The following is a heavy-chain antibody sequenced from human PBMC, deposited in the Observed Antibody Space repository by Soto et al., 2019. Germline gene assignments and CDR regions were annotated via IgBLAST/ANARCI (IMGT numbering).Heavy chain of an antibody. J-gene: IGHJ3*02. Sequence: QVQLVESGGGVVQPGRSLRLSCAASGFTFSSYGMHWVRQAPGKGLEWVAVISYDGSNKYYADSVKGRFTISRDNSKNPLDLQMNSQSAEDTAVYYCAKNTVAGMRNGFDIWCQGTMVTVSS. D-gene: IGHD6-13*01. CDR1: GFTFSSYG. V-gene: IGHV3-30*18. CDR3: AKNTVAGMRNGFDI. CDR2: ISYDGSNK.